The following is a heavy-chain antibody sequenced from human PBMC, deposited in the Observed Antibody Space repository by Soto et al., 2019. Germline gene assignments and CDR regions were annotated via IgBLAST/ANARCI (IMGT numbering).Heavy chain of an antibody. CDR1: GGSFTSSSYY. J-gene: IGHJ6*02. CDR3: ARHRGVDSSGYHYPYVMDV. Sequence: SETLSLTCTVSGGSFTSSSYYWGWIRQPPGKGLEWIGRMLSSGSTHFNPSLKSRVTMFADTSKNQFSLKLSSATAADTAVYYCARHRGVDSSGYHYPYVMDVWGQGTTVTVSS. D-gene: IGHD3-22*01. CDR2: MLSSGST. V-gene: IGHV4-39*01.